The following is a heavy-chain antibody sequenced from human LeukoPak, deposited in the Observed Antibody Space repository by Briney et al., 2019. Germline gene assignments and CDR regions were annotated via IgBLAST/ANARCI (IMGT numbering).Heavy chain of an antibody. CDR3: VRESFSRGDFN. Sequence: PGGSLRLSCAASGFTFSNYAMHWVRQAPGKGLEWVTVISNDGNRRYYADSVKGRFTISRDNSKNTLYLEMNSLRPEDTAVYYCVRESFSRGDFNWGQGTLVSVSS. CDR2: ISNDGNRR. D-gene: IGHD7-27*01. J-gene: IGHJ4*02. V-gene: IGHV3-30-3*01. CDR1: GFTFSNYA.